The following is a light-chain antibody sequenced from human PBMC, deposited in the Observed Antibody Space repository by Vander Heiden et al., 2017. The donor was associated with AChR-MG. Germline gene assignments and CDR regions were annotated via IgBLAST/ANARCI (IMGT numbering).Light chain of an antibody. CDR2: GAS. Sequence: EIVMTQSPATLPVSPGARATLSCRTSQSVSSSLAWYQQKPGQAPRLLIHGASTRATDIPARFSGSGSGTEFTLTISRLQSEDFAVYYCQQYHDWPRTFGQGTKVEIK. J-gene: IGKJ1*01. V-gene: IGKV3-15*01. CDR3: QQYHDWPRT. CDR1: QSVSSS.